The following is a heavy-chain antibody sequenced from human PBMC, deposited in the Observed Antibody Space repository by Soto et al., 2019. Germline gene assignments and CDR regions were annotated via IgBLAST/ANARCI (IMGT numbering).Heavy chain of an antibody. Sequence: GASVKVSCKASGGTFSSYTISWVRQAPGQGLEWMGRIIPILGIANYAQKFQGRVTITADKSTSTAYMELSSLRSEDTAVYYCARCSTVTTEQDYYYYYMDVWGKGTTVTVSS. CDR2: IIPILGIA. CDR3: ARCSTVTTEQDYYYYYMDV. V-gene: IGHV1-69*02. CDR1: GGTFSSYT. J-gene: IGHJ6*03. D-gene: IGHD4-17*01.